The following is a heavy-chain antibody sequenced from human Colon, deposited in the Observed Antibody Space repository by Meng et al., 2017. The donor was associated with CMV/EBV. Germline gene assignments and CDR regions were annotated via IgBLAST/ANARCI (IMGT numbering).Heavy chain of an antibody. CDR3: AAGIAVADTGY. V-gene: IGHV3-21*01. Sequence: GESLKISCAASGFTFSSYSMNWVRQAPGKGLEWVSSISSSSYIYYADSVKGRFTISRDNAKNSLYLQMNSLRAEDTAVYYCAAGIAVADTGYWGQGTLVTVSS. CDR1: GFTFSSYS. J-gene: IGHJ4*02. CDR2: ISSSSYI. D-gene: IGHD6-19*01.